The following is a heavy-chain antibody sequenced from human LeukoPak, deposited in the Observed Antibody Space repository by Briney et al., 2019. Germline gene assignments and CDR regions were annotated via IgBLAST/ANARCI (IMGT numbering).Heavy chain of an antibody. Sequence: PSQTLSLTCTVSGGSISSGDYYWSWIRQPPGKGLEWIGYIYYSGSTYYNPSLKSRVTISVDTSKNQFSLKLSSVTAADTAVYYCARGEGVRGDPTFDCGMDVWGKGTTVTVSS. J-gene: IGHJ6*04. CDR3: ARGEGVRGDPTFDCGMDV. D-gene: IGHD3-10*01. CDR1: GGSISSGDYY. V-gene: IGHV4-30-4*01. CDR2: IYYSGST.